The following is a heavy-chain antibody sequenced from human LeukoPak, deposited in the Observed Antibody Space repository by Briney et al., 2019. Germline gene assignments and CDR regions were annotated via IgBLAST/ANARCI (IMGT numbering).Heavy chain of an antibody. V-gene: IGHV4-39*01. CDR3: ARVGYDFWSGYYGNNFDY. CDR2: IYYSGST. CDR1: GGSISSSSYY. Sequence: SETLSLTCTVSGGSISSSSYYWGWIRQPPGKGLEWIGSIYYSGSTYYNPSLKSRVTISVDTSKNQFSLKLSSVTAADTAVYYCARVGYDFWSGYYGNNFDYWGQGTLVTVSS. D-gene: IGHD3-3*01. J-gene: IGHJ4*02.